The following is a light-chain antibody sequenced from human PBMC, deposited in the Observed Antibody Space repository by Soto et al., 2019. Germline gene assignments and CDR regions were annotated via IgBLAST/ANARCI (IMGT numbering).Light chain of an antibody. CDR1: SSDVGGYNF. CDR2: EVS. V-gene: IGLV2-14*03. CDR3: SSYTTSSTVV. J-gene: IGLJ1*01. Sequence: LAQPASVFGSPGQSITISCTGTSSDVGGYNFVSWYQQHPGKAPKLMIYEVSNRPSGVSNRFSGSKSGNTASLTISGLQPEDEADYYCSSYTTSSTVVFGTGTKVTVL.